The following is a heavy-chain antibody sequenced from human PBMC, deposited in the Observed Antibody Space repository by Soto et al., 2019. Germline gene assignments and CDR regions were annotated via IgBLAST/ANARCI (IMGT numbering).Heavy chain of an antibody. D-gene: IGHD6-6*01. CDR3: ARAGAAPYYYYGMDV. CDR1: GGYISSGGYF. Sequence: QVQLQESGPGLVKPSQTLSLTCTVSGGYISSGGYFWSWIRQHPGKGLEWIGFIYYSGSTYYNQSLKSRVTISVDTSKNQFSLKLSSVTAADTAVYYCARAGAAPYYYYGMDVWGQGTTVTVSS. V-gene: IGHV4-31*03. J-gene: IGHJ6*02. CDR2: IYYSGST.